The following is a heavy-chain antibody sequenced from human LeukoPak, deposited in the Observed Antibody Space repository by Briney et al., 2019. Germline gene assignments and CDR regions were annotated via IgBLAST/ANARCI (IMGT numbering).Heavy chain of an antibody. J-gene: IGHJ3*02. CDR1: GFSFKRYP. D-gene: IGHD3-22*01. CDR3: ARADSSGAFDI. Sequence: PGGSLRLSCATSGFSFKRYPMHWVRQVPGKGLEWVAGISYDGSNKHYADSVKGRFTISRDNSKNTLYLQMNSLRAEDTAVYYCARADSSGAFDIWGQGTMVTVSS. V-gene: IGHV3-30*04. CDR2: ISYDGSNK.